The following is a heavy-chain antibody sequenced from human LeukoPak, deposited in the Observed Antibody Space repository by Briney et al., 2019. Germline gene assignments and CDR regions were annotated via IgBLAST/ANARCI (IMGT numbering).Heavy chain of an antibody. V-gene: IGHV4-59*01. J-gene: IGHJ4*02. CDR3: ARWVDYDFCSGHSDY. CDR1: GGSIYSYN. Sequence: SETPSLTCTVSGGSIYSYNWSGIRRPPGKGLEGIGYMYYSGSTNYNPSIKSRVTLSVDPSKKQFCLELSSVTAAHPAVYDCARWVDYDFCSGHSDYWGEGTLVTVS. CDR2: MYYSGST. D-gene: IGHD3-3*01.